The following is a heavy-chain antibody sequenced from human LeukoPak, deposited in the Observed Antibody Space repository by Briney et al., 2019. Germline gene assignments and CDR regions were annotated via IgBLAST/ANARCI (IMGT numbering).Heavy chain of an antibody. J-gene: IGHJ4*02. V-gene: IGHV1-8*01. CDR1: GYTFTSYD. CDR2: MNPNRGNT. Sequence: ASVKVSCKASGYTFTSYDMNWVRQATGQGLEWMGWMNPNRGNTGYAQKFQGRVTMTRNTSISTAYMELSSLRSEDTAVYYCASSPTLQLWQNYWGQGTLVTVSS. CDR3: ASSPTLQLWQNY. D-gene: IGHD5-18*01.